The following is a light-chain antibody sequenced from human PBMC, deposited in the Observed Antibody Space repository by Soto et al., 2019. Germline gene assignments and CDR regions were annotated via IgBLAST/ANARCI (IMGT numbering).Light chain of an antibody. CDR3: AAWDDSLNGFYV. V-gene: IGLV1-44*01. Sequence: QSVLTQPPSASGTPGQRVAISSSGSSSNIGSNTVNWYQQFPETAPKLLIYSNNQRPSGVPDRFSGSKSGTSASLAISGLQSEDEADYYCAAWDDSLNGFYVFGTGTKLTVL. CDR2: SNN. CDR1: SSNIGSNT. J-gene: IGLJ1*01.